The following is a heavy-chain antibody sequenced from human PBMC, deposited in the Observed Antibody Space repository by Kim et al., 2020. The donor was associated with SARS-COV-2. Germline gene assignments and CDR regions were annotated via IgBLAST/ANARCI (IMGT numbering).Heavy chain of an antibody. J-gene: IGHJ4*02. CDR3: AKDMGAYYGSGSLFDY. V-gene: IGHV3-9*01. CDR1: GFTFDDYA. Sequence: GGSLRLSCAASGFTFDDYAMHWVRQAPGKGLEWVSGISWNSGSIGYADSVKGRFTISRDNAKNSLYLQMNSLRAEDTALYYCAKDMGAYYGSGSLFDYWGQGTLVTVSS. D-gene: IGHD3-10*01. CDR2: ISWNSGSI.